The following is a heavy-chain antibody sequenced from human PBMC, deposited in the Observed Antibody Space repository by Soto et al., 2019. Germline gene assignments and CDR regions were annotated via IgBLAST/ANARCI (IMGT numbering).Heavy chain of an antibody. Sequence: QVQLVQSRAEVKKPGASVKVYCKASGYTFTGYDIHWVRQAPGQGLQWVGWVNPNSGATNHAQKFQGRVTMTRGTSISTAYMELSMLTSDDTAVYDCARDFVSTIGDFDYWGQGTLVTVSS. CDR2: VNPNSGAT. D-gene: IGHD5-12*01. CDR1: GYTFTGYD. J-gene: IGHJ4*02. CDR3: ARDFVSTIGDFDY. V-gene: IGHV1-2*02.